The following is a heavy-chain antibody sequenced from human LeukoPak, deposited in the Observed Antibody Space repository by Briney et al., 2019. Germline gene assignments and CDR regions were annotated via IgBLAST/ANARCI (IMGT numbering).Heavy chain of an antibody. V-gene: IGHV1-18*01. D-gene: IGHD3-3*01. CDR1: GYTFTSYG. J-gene: IGHJ6*02. CDR2: ISAYNGNT. Sequence: ASVKVSCKASGYTFTSYGISWVRQAPGQGLEWMGWISAYNGNTNYAQKLQGRVTMTTDTSTSTAYMELRSLRSDDTAVYYCARVQTYYDFWSGYYPYGMDVWGQGTTVTVSS. CDR3: ARVQTYYDFWSGYYPYGMDV.